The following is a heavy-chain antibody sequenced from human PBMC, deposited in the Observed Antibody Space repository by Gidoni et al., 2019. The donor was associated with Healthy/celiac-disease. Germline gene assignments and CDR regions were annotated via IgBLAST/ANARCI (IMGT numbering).Heavy chain of an antibody. CDR1: GDRVPTHSAA. CDR2: TYYRSKWYN. Sequence: QVQLQQSGPGLVKPSQPLSLTCPISGDRVPTHSAAWNWIRQSPSRGLEWLGRTYYRSKWYNDYAVSVKSRITINPDTSKNQFSLQLNSVTPEDTAVYYCASQSVGQSDAFDIWGQGTMVTVSS. CDR3: ASQSVGQSDAFDI. V-gene: IGHV6-1*01. J-gene: IGHJ3*02.